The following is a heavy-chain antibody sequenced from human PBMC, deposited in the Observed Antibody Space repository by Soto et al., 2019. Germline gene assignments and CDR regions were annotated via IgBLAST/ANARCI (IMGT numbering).Heavy chain of an antibody. J-gene: IGHJ6*02. CDR1: GFTFSSYA. Sequence: GGSLRLSCAASGFTFSSYAMTWVRQAPGKGLEWVSAISGSGGSTYYADSVKGRFTISRDNSKNTLYLQMNSLRAEDTAVYYCAKDSAAITFGGVIRMDVWGQGTTVTVSS. D-gene: IGHD3-16*02. CDR2: ISGSGGST. CDR3: AKDSAAITFGGVIRMDV. V-gene: IGHV3-23*01.